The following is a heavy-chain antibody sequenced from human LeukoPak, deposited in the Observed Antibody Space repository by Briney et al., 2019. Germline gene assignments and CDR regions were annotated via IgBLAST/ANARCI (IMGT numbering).Heavy chain of an antibody. V-gene: IGHV5-51*01. D-gene: IGHD4-17*01. J-gene: IGHJ4*02. CDR2: IYPGDSDT. Sequence: GQSLQISCQGSGYSFTSYWIGWVRPMPGKGLEWMGIIYPGDSDTRYSPSFQGQVTISADKSISTAYLQWSSLKASDTAMYYCARPRGDYLFDYWGQGTLVTVSS. CDR1: GYSFTSYW. CDR3: ARPRGDYLFDY.